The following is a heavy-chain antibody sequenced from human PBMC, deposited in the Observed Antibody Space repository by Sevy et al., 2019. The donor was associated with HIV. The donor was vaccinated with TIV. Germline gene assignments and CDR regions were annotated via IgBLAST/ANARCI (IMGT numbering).Heavy chain of an antibody. D-gene: IGHD3-16*01. CDR3: AKAPVAYLWGSRAFYYMDV. V-gene: IGHV3-23*01. Sequence: GRSLRLSCAASGFSFDNSGMSWVRRAPGKGLEWVSSISDSGGRTYYADSVKGRFTISRDNSKTTLYLQINDLRAEDTAVYYCAKAPVAYLWGSRAFYYMDVWGKGTTVTVSS. J-gene: IGHJ6*03. CDR2: ISDSGGRT. CDR1: GFSFDNSG.